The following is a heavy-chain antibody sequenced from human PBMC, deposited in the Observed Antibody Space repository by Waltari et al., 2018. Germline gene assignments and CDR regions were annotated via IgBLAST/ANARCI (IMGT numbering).Heavy chain of an antibody. CDR2: IYSGGST. V-gene: IGHV3-53*01. CDR1: GFTVSSNY. D-gene: IGHD3-10*01. J-gene: IGHJ4*02. Sequence: EVQLVESGGGLIQPGGSLRLSCAASGFTVSSNYMSWVRQAPGKGLEWVSVIYSGGSTYYADSGKGRFTISRDNAKNTLYLQMNSLRAEDTAVYYWARGGVRGVIIMGYFDYWGQGTLVTVSS. CDR3: ARGGVRGVIIMGYFDY.